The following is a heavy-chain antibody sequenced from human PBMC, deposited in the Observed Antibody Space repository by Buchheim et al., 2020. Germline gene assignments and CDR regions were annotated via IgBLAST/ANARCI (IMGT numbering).Heavy chain of an antibody. CDR2: IKSKSDGGTT. V-gene: IGHV3-15*02. CDR1: GFTFTSAW. D-gene: IGHD4-17*01. J-gene: IGHJ4*02. Sequence: EVQLVDSGGALVKPGGSLRLSCVASGFTFTSAWMTWVRQAPGEGLEWVGRIKSKSDGGTTDYAAPVNGGFIISRDDSKDTLYLQMNSLMTEDTGVYYCTRGSIAYGTLDNWGQGTL. CDR3: TRGSIAYGTLDN.